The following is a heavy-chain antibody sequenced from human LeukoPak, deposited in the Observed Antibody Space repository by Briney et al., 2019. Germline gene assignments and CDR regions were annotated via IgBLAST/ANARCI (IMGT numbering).Heavy chain of an antibody. J-gene: IGHJ4*02. D-gene: IGHD1-26*01. Sequence: SETLSLTCTVSGVSISSYYWSWIRQPPGKGLEWIAYMYYSGSTNYNPSLKSRVTISVDTSKNQFSLDLSSVAAADTAVYYCARPTDFDYWGQGTLVTVSS. V-gene: IGHV4-59*08. CDR2: MYYSGST. CDR1: GVSISSYY. CDR3: ARPTDFDY.